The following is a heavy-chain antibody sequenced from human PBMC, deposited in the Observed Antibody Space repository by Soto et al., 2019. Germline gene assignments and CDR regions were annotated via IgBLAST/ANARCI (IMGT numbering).Heavy chain of an antibody. D-gene: IGHD3-22*01. J-gene: IGHJ5*01. CDR1: GFTFSGSG. CDR3: ARWVGGPRYDNSGKSDS. Sequence: QVQLVESGGGVVQPGRSLRLTCAASGFTFSGSGMHWVRQDPGKGLEWVALVSDDRTRKYYADSVKGRFTISSDNSENTLYLQMSSLRAEDTAVYYCARWVGGPRYDNSGKSDSWGQGTLGNVSS. CDR2: VSDDRTRK. V-gene: IGHV3-30*03.